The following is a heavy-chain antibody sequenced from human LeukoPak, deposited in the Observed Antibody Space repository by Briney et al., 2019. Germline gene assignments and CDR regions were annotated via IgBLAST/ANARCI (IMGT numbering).Heavy chain of an antibody. CDR3: ARSELLWFGGVSSGFDY. Sequence: PGGSLRLSCAASGFTVSSNYMGWVRQAPGKGLEWVSVIYSGGDTYYTDSVKGRFTISRDNSKNMIYLEMSSLKAEDTAVYYCARSELLWFGGVSSGFDYWGQGTLVTVSS. J-gene: IGHJ4*02. CDR2: IYSGGDT. CDR1: GFTVSSNY. D-gene: IGHD3-10*01. V-gene: IGHV3-66*01.